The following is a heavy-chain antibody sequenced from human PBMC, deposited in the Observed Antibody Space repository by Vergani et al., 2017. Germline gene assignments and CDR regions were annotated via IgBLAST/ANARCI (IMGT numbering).Heavy chain of an antibody. V-gene: IGHV1-18*01. CDR2: ISTYNGAT. Sequence: QVQLVQSGAEVKRPGASVKVSCKASGYTFTSFGFTWLRQAPGQGLEWMGRISTYNGATNYPQKFQGRVTVTTDTSTTTAYMELRSLRSDDTAMYYCARDRGVGATSGYFDYWGQGTLVTVSS. CDR3: ARDRGVGATSGYFDY. D-gene: IGHD1-26*01. J-gene: IGHJ4*02. CDR1: GYTFTSFG.